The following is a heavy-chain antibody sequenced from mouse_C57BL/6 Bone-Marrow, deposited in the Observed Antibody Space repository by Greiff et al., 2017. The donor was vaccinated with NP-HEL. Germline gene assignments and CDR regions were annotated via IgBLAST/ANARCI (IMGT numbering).Heavy chain of an antibody. V-gene: IGHV5-17*01. J-gene: IGHJ1*03. D-gene: IGHD1-1*01. Sequence: EVQGVESGGGLVKPGGSLKLSCAASGFTFSDYGMHWVRQAPEKGLEWVAYISSGSSTIYYADTVKGRFTISRDNAKNTLFLQMTSLRSEDTAMYYCARATVVAPGYFDVWGTGTTVTVSS. CDR1: GFTFSDYG. CDR2: ISSGSSTI. CDR3: ARATVVAPGYFDV.